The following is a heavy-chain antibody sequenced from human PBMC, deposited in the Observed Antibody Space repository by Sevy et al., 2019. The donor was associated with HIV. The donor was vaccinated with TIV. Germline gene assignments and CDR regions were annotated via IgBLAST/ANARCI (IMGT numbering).Heavy chain of an antibody. CDR2: IRQDSREK. J-gene: IGHJ4*02. D-gene: IGHD5-12*01. CDR3: AGLGPVEMATTPPDF. V-gene: IGHV3-7*01. Sequence: GGSLRLSCVASRFRFSNYWMSWVRQAPGKGLEWVANIRQDSREKYYVDSVKGRFTISRDNGKNSLYLQMNNLRVEDTAVYYCAGLGPVEMATTPPDFWGQGTRVTVSS. CDR1: RFRFSNYW.